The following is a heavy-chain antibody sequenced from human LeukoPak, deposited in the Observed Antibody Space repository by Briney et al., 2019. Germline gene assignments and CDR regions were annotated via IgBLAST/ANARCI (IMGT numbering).Heavy chain of an antibody. V-gene: IGHV4-59*01. CDR2: ISNGGTT. D-gene: IGHD1-1*01. CDR3: VRLQPNTGEWAFDI. J-gene: IGHJ3*02. Sequence: PSETLSLTCTVSGGPINYYYWSWIRQPPGEGLEWIGYISNGGTTNYNPSLKSRVTISVDKSKNQLSLKLGSVTAADTAVYHCVRLQPNTGEWAFDIWGRGTLVTVS. CDR1: GGPINYYY.